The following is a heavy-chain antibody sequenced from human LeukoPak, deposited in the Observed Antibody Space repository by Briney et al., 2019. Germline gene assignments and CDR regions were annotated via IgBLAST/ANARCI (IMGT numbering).Heavy chain of an antibody. D-gene: IGHD6-13*01. CDR2: ISSSSSFT. CDR3: ARDRYSSSWFDI. CDR1: GFTFSSYE. J-gene: IGHJ3*02. Sequence: GGSLRLSCAASGFTFSSYEMNWVRQAPGKGLEWVSYISSSSSFTNYADSVKGRFTISRDNAKTSLYLQMNSLRAEDTAVYYCARDRYSSSWFDIWGQGTKDTVSS. V-gene: IGHV3-48*03.